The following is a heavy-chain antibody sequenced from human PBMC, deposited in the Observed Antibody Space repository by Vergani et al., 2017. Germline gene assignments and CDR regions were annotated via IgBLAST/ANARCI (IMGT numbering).Heavy chain of an antibody. CDR1: GGSISSYY. J-gene: IGHJ3*02. D-gene: IGHD4-17*01. CDR3: ARDLLDYGDYLYAFDI. V-gene: IGHV4-4*07. Sequence: QVQLQESGPGLVKPSETLSLTCTVSGGSISSYYWSWIRQPAGKGLEWIGRIYTSGSTNYNPSLKSRVTMSVDTSKNQFSLKLSSVTAADTAVYYCARDLLDYGDYLYAFDIWDQGTMVTVSS. CDR2: IYTSGST.